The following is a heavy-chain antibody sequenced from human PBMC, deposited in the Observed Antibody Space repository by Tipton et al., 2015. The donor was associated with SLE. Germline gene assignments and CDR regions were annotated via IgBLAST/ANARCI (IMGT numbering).Heavy chain of an antibody. CDR1: GFTFDDYA. J-gene: IGHJ4*02. CDR2: ISWDGGST. Sequence: SLRLSCAASGFTFDDYAMHWVRQAPGKGLEWVSLISWDGGSTYYADSVKGRFTISRDNSKNSLYLQMNSLRAEDTAVYYCAREITMVRAFDYWGQGTLVTVSS. V-gene: IGHV3-43D*04. CDR3: AREITMVRAFDY. D-gene: IGHD3-10*01.